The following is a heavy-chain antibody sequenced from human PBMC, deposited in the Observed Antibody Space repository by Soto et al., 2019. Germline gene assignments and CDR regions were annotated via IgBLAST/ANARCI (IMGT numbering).Heavy chain of an antibody. CDR3: AGDPYGLDS. Sequence: QVQLQESGPGLVKPSETLSLTCTVSGGSISNYYWNWIRQPPGRGLEWIGNILYSGSTNYNPSLTSRVTISVATSRNQFSLKLSSVTAADTAIYYCAGDPYGLDSWGQGTLVSVSS. V-gene: IGHV4-59*01. CDR1: GGSISNYY. CDR2: ILYSGST. J-gene: IGHJ4*02. D-gene: IGHD3-10*01.